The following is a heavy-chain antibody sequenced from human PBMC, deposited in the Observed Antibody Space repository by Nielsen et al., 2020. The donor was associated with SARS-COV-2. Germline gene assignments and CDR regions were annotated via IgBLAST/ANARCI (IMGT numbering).Heavy chain of an antibody. D-gene: IGHD3-22*01. J-gene: IGHJ4*02. V-gene: IGHV3-74*01. CDR3: ARDGWDSSGYYSLPFDY. Sequence: GESLKISCAASGFTFSSYWMHWVRQAPGKGLVWVSRINSDGSSTSYADPVKGRFTISRDNAKNTLYLQMNSLRAEDTAMYYCARDGWDSSGYYSLPFDYWGQGTLVTVSS. CDR2: INSDGSST. CDR1: GFTFSSYW.